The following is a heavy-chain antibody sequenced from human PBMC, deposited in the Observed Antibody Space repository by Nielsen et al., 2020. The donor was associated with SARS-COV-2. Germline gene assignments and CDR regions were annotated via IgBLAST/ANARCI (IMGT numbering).Heavy chain of an antibody. Sequence: SETLSLTCTVSGGSISSNYWSWIRQPAGKGLEWIGRIYTSGSTNYNPSLKSRVTISVDTSKNQFSLKLSSVTAADTALYYCARERVGGITIFGVVTRYGMDVWGQGTTVTVSS. CDR2: IYTSGST. J-gene: IGHJ6*02. V-gene: IGHV4-4*07. CDR1: GGSISSNY. D-gene: IGHD3-3*01. CDR3: ARERVGGITIFGVVTRYGMDV.